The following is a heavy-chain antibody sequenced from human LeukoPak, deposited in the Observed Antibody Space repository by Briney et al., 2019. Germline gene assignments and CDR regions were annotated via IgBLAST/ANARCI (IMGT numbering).Heavy chain of an antibody. CDR2: ISPYNGST. D-gene: IGHD6-19*01. J-gene: IGHJ3*02. Sequence: GASVKVSYKASGYTFTNYPITWVRQAPGQGLEWRGWISPYNGSTNYAQKFQGRVTMTTDTSTSTVYLEVTSLRSDDMAVYFCARAQRQWYTSDAFDIWGQGTMLTVSS. V-gene: IGHV1-18*03. CDR1: GYTFTNYP. CDR3: ARAQRQWYTSDAFDI.